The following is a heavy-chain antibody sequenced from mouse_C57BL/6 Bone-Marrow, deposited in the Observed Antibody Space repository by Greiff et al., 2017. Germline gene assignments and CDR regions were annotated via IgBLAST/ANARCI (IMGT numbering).Heavy chain of an antibody. CDR2: IDPNSGGT. Sequence: QVQLQQPGAELVKPGASVKLSCKASGYTFTSYWMHWVKQRPGRGLEWIGRIDPNSGGTKYNEKFKSKATLTVDKPSSTAYMQLSSLTSEDSAVYDCASSYYYGSSLSYAMDYWGQGTSVTVSS. CDR1: GYTFTSYW. CDR3: ASSYYYGSSLSYAMDY. D-gene: IGHD1-1*01. V-gene: IGHV1-72*01. J-gene: IGHJ4*01.